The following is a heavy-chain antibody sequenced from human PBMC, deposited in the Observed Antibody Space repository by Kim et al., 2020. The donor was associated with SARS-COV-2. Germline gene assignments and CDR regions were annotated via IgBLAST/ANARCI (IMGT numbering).Heavy chain of an antibody. CDR3: ARGNYYESVSLSDYYNGMDV. V-gene: IGHV3-30-3*01. D-gene: IGHD3-10*01. J-gene: IGHJ6*02. CDR1: GLSFDSSA. CDR2: ISYDGRNE. Sequence: GGSLRLSCAASGLSFDSSATNWVRQAPGKGLEWVAVISYDGRNEEYADSVKGRFTISRDNSKSRLYLEMNRLRLEDTALYYCARGNYYESVSLSDYYNGMDVWGQGTTVTVSS.